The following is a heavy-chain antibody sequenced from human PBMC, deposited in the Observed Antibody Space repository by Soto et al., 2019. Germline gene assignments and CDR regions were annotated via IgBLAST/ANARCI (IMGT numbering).Heavy chain of an antibody. Sequence: GASVKGSCQASGSTFTGYYMHWVRQATGQGLEWMGWINPNSGGTNYAQKFQGWVTMTRDTSISTAYMELSRLRSDDTAVYYCARDRAVATSRTDAFDIWGQGTMVTVSS. J-gene: IGHJ3*02. CDR1: GSTFTGYY. CDR2: INPNSGGT. D-gene: IGHD5-12*01. V-gene: IGHV1-2*04. CDR3: ARDRAVATSRTDAFDI.